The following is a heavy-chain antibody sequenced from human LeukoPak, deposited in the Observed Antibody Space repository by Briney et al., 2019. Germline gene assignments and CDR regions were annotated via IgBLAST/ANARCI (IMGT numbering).Heavy chain of an antibody. J-gene: IGHJ4*02. CDR3: AREGQAGPFDY. Sequence: GGSLRLSCAASGFTVSTNYMSWVRQAPGKRLEWVSVTYNSGSTFYADSVKGRFTISRDNSKNTLYLQMNSLRAEDTAVYYCAREGQAGPFDYWGQGTLVTVSS. V-gene: IGHV3-66*01. CDR2: TYNSGST. CDR1: GFTVSTNY.